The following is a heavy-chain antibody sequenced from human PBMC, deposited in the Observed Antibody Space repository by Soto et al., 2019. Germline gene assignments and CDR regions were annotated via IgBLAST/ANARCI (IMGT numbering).Heavy chain of an antibody. CDR3: TRDASRDSSARGWFDP. CDR2: ISSNSAYI. Sequence: GGSLRLSCASSVFPFHRLTMNWGRPAPGKGLEWVSTISSNSAYIYYTAALRGRFNISRDNAKNSLHLQMNSPRAEDTAVYYCTRDASRDSSARGWFDPWGPATLVTVS. CDR1: VFPFHRLT. V-gene: IGHV3-21*01. D-gene: IGHD6-13*01. J-gene: IGHJ5*02.